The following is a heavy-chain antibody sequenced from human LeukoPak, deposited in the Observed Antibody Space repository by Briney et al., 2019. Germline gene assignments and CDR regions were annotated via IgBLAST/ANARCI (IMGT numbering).Heavy chain of an antibody. CDR2: IYYSGST. Sequence: SETLSLTCTGSGGSISSYYWSWIRQPPGKGLEWIGYIYYSGSTNYNPSLKSRVTISVDTSKNQFSLKLSSVTAADTAVYYRARTSPTQYSSSGSWFYFDYWGQGTLVTVSS. D-gene: IGHD6-6*01. CDR3: ARTSPTQYSSSGSWFYFDY. V-gene: IGHV4-59*01. J-gene: IGHJ4*02. CDR1: GGSISSYY.